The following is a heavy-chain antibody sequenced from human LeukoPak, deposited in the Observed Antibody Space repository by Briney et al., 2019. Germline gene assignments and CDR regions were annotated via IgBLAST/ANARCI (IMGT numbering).Heavy chain of an antibody. CDR1: GFTFGDYA. CDR2: IRSKVYGGTP. CDR3: TRDQTPYY. J-gene: IGHJ4*02. Sequence: GGSLRLSCTASGFTFGDYAMSWFRPAPGKGLGWGGFIRSKVYGGTPEYAASVKGRFTISRDDSKGVAYLQMNGLKTEDTAVYYCTRDQTPYYWGQGTLVTVSS. V-gene: IGHV3-49*03.